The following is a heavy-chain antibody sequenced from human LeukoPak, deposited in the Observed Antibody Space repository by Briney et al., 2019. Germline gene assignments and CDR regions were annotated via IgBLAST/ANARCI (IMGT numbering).Heavy chain of an antibody. CDR2: IYYSGST. Sequence: SETLSLTCTVSGGSISSYYWSWIRQPPGKGLEWIGYIYYSGSTSYNPSLKSRVLISIDTSKNQFSLKLSSVTAADTAVYYCATLVRGSPYGMDFWGQGTTVTVSS. J-gene: IGHJ6*02. CDR3: ATLVRGSPYGMDF. V-gene: IGHV4-59*08. D-gene: IGHD3-10*01. CDR1: GGSISSYY.